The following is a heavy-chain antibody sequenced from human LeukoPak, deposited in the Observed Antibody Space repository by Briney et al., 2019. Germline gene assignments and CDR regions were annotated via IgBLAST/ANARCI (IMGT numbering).Heavy chain of an antibody. J-gene: IGHJ4*02. CDR2: ISYDGSNK. D-gene: IGHD3-16*01. CDR1: GFTFSSYG. V-gene: IGHV3-30*03. Sequence: PGRSLRLSCAASGFTFSSYGMHWVRQAPGKGLEWVAVISYDGSNKYYADSVKGRFTISRDNSKNTLNLQMDSLRAEDTAVYYCARDHRIGGSWGQGTLVTVSS. CDR3: ARDHRIGGS.